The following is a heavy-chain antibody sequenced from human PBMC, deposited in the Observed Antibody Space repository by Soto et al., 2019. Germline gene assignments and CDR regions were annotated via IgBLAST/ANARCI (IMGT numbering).Heavy chain of an antibody. D-gene: IGHD2-15*01. V-gene: IGHV1-3*01. Sequence: QVQLVQSGAEVKKPGASVKISCKASGYTFTRYTMNWVRQAPGQRLEWMGWINPDNGNTKSSQKFQDRVIITRDTSASTADMDLSSLSSEDTAVYYCARGIATGQLDPWGQGTLVTVSS. CDR2: INPDNGNT. J-gene: IGHJ5*02. CDR1: GYTFTRYT. CDR3: ARGIATGQLDP.